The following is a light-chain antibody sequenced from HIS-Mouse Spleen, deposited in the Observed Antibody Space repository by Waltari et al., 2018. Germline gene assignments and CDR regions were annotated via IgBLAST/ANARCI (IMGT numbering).Light chain of an antibody. CDR2: EGS. CDR3: CSYAGSSTWV. CDR1: SSDVGRYNL. V-gene: IGLV2-23*01. Sequence: QSALTQPASVSGSPGQSITISCTGTSSDVGRYNLVSWYQQHPGKASKLMIYEGSKRPSGVSNSFSGSKSGNTASLTISGLQAEDEADYSCCSYAGSSTWVFGGGTKLTVL. J-gene: IGLJ3*02.